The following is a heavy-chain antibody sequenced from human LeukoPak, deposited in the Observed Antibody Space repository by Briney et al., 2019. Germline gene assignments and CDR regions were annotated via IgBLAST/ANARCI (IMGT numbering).Heavy chain of an antibody. CDR1: GGSVTSGIYH. Sequence: SETLSLTCSVSGGSVTSGIYHWGWIRQPPGKGLEWIGSVYFNGGTHYNPSLQSRVTVSIDTSKNQFSLRLSSVTAADTALYYCARDHYYDGRGRFDPWGPGTLVTVSS. CDR2: VYFNGGT. D-gene: IGHD3-16*01. CDR3: ARDHYYDGRGRFDP. J-gene: IGHJ5*02. V-gene: IGHV4-39*07.